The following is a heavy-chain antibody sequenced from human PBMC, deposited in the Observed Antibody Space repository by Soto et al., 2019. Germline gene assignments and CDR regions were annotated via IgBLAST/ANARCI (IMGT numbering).Heavy chain of an antibody. CDR2: IIPIFGTA. J-gene: IGHJ4*02. CDR1: GGTFSSYA. CDR3: AREPRGYSYGSHFDY. V-gene: IGHV1-69*13. D-gene: IGHD5-18*01. Sequence: AASVKVSCKASGGTFSSYAVSWVRQAPGQGLEWMGGIIPIFGTANYAQKFQGRVTITADESTSTAYMELSSLRSEDTAVYYCAREPRGYSYGSHFDYWGQGTLVTVSS.